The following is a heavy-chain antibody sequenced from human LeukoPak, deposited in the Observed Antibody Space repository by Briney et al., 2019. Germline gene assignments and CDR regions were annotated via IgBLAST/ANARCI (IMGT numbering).Heavy chain of an antibody. CDR2: IPSSGPIT. J-gene: IGHJ5*02. Sequence: GGSLRLSCVASGFTFSSFAMSWVRQAPGKGLERVAGIPSSGPITYYADSVKGRFTISRDNSKNTLYLQMNSLTAEDTGVYYCANRVAQHDSWGQGTLVTVSS. CDR3: ANRVAQHDS. D-gene: IGHD3-16*01. CDR1: GFTFSSFA. V-gene: IGHV3-23*01.